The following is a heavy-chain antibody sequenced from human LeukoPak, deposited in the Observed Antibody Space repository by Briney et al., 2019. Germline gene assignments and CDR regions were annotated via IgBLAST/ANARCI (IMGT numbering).Heavy chain of an antibody. D-gene: IGHD3-22*01. CDR3: ARPNPQGNYDSSGYLDAFDI. V-gene: IGHV3-20*01. CDR2: INWNGGST. J-gene: IGHJ3*02. Sequence: GGSLRLSCAASGFTFSSYSMNWVRQAPGKGLEWVSGINWNGGSTGYADSVKGRFTISRDNAKNSLYLQMNSLRAEDTALYHCARPNPQGNYDSSGYLDAFDIWGQGTMVTVSS. CDR1: GFTFSSYS.